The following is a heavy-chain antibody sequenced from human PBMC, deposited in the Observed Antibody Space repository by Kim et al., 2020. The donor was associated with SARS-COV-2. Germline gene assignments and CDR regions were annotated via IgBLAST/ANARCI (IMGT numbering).Heavy chain of an antibody. CDR3: ARGTLGRLMFNYYYYMDV. J-gene: IGHJ6*03. V-gene: IGHV1-8*01. CDR1: GYTFTSYD. CDR2: MNPNSGNT. Sequence: ASVKVSCKASGYTFTSYDINWVRQATGQGLEWMGWMNPNSGNTGYAQKFQGRVTMTRNTSISTAYMELSSLRSEDTAVYYCARGTLGRLMFNYYYYMDVWGKGTTVTVSS. D-gene: IGHD3-10*02.